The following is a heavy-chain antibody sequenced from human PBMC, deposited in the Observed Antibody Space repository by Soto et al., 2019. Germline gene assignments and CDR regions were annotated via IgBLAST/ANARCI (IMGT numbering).Heavy chain of an antibody. CDR3: ARDAPSSSYFDY. J-gene: IGHJ4*02. CDR1: GASISSHY. V-gene: IGHV4-59*11. D-gene: IGHD2-2*01. Sequence: QVQLQESGPGLVKPSETLSLTCTVSGASISSHYWRWIRQPPGKRLEWIGYISYSGSTLYNPALKSRVTISLATSTHPFSLKLSSVTAADTAVYYCARDAPSSSYFDYWGQGTLVTVSS. CDR2: ISYSGST.